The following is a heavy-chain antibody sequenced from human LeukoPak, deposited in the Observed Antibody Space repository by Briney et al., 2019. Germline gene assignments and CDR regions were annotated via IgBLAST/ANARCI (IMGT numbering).Heavy chain of an antibody. Sequence: PGGSLRLSCAASGFTFSSYNMKWVRQAPGEGLEWVSSISRTGTYIYYADSVKGRFTVSRDNAQNSLYLQMNSLRVEDTAVYYCARVLETDCTGGSCYSGLDYWGQGTLVTVS. V-gene: IGHV3-21*01. CDR3: ARVLETDCTGGSCYSGLDY. J-gene: IGHJ4*02. CDR1: GFTFSSYN. D-gene: IGHD2-15*01. CDR2: ISRTGTYI.